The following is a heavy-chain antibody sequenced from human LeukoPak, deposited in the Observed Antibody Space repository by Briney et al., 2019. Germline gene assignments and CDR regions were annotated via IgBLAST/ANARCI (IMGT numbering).Heavy chain of an antibody. CDR2: ISYDGSNK. J-gene: IGHJ4*02. CDR1: GFTFSSYG. Sequence: PGGSLRLSCAASGFTFSSYGMHWVRQAPGKGLEWVAVISYDGSNKYYADSVKGRFTISRDNSKNTLYLQMNSLRAEDTAVYYCARESMATIPHYFDYWGQGTLVTVSS. CDR3: ARESMATIPHYFDY. D-gene: IGHD5-24*01. V-gene: IGHV3-30*03.